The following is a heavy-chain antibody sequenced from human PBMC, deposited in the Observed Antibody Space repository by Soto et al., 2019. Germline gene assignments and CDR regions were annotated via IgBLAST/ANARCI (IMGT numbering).Heavy chain of an antibody. CDR1: GYTITSYD. Sequence: ASVKVSCKASGYTITSYDINWVRQATGQGLEWMGWMNPNSGNTGYAQKFQGRVTMTRNTSISTAYMELSSLRSEDTAVYYCARGVDMITFGGVIAKYNWFDPWGQGTLVTVSS. V-gene: IGHV1-8*01. D-gene: IGHD3-16*02. CDR2: MNPNSGNT. J-gene: IGHJ5*02. CDR3: ARGVDMITFGGVIAKYNWFDP.